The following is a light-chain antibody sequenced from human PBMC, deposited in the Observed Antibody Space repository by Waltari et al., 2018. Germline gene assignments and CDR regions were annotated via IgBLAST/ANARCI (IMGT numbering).Light chain of an antibody. CDR3: QQYNSYSIFT. J-gene: IGKJ3*01. CDR1: QSISSW. Sequence: DIQMTQSPSTLSASLGDRVTITCRASQSISSWLAWYQQKPGKAPKRLIYKASSLESGVPSRFSGSGSGTEFTLTISSLQPDDFATYYCQQYNSYSIFTFGPGTKVDIK. V-gene: IGKV1-5*03. CDR2: KAS.